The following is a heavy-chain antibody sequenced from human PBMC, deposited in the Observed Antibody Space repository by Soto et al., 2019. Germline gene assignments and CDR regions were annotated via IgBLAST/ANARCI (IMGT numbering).Heavy chain of an antibody. CDR2: ISGSGGST. Sequence: GGSLRLSCAASGFTFSSYAMSWVRQAPGKGLEWVSAISGSGGSTYYADSVKGRFTISRDNSKNTLYLQMNSLRAEDTAVYYCAKPPPGIAAAGYYFDYWGQGTLVTVSS. D-gene: IGHD6-13*01. J-gene: IGHJ4*02. CDR1: GFTFSSYA. V-gene: IGHV3-23*01. CDR3: AKPPPGIAAAGYYFDY.